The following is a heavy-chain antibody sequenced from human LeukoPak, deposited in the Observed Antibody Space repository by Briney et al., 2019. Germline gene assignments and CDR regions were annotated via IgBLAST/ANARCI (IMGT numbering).Heavy chain of an antibody. CDR3: ARDVRRRDGYNYAEV. Sequence: SETLSLTCTVSGGSISSYYWSWIRQPPGKGLEWIGYISYSGINNYNPSLKSRVTISVDTSKNHFSLKLTSVTAADTAVYYCARDVRRRDGYNYAEVWGQGTLVTVCS. D-gene: IGHD5-24*01. CDR2: ISYSGIN. CDR1: GGSISSYY. V-gene: IGHV4-59*01. J-gene: IGHJ4*02.